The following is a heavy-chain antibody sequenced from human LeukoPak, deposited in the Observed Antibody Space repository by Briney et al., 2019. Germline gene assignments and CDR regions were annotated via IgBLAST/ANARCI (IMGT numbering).Heavy chain of an antibody. D-gene: IGHD3-10*01. CDR3: ARERGLVRGVIGYYYYGMDV. CDR2: ISYDGSNK. V-gene: IGHV3-30-3*01. CDR1: GFTFSSYA. J-gene: IGHJ6*02. Sequence: GGSLRLSCAASGFTFSSYAMHWVRKAPGKGLEWVAVISYDGSNKYYADSVKGRFTISRDNSKNTLYLQMNSLRAEDTAVYYCARERGLVRGVIGYYYYGMDVWGQGTTVTVSS.